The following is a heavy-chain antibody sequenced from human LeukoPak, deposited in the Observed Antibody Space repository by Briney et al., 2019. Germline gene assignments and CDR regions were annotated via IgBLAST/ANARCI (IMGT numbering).Heavy chain of an antibody. D-gene: IGHD5-18*01. J-gene: IGHJ4*02. CDR3: ATVDTAMVFVY. Sequence: ASVKVSCKASGGTFSSYAISWVRQAPGQGLEWMGGFIPIFGTANYAQKFQGRVTIIADESTSTAYMELSSLRSEDTAVYYCATVDTAMVFVYWGQGTLVTVSS. CDR1: GGTFSSYA. V-gene: IGHV1-69*01. CDR2: FIPIFGTA.